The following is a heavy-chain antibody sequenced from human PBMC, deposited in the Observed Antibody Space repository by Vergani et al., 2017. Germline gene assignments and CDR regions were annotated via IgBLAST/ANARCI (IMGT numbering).Heavy chain of an antibody. CDR2: IYYSGST. Sequence: QVQLQESGPGLVKPSETLYLTCTVSGGSISSYYWSWIRQPPGKGLEWIGYIYYSGSTNYNPSLKSRVTISVDKSTNQFSLQLSSETAADTAVYYCAGVLWFGEEGSGSGNLFDPWGQGTLVTVSS. J-gene: IGHJ5*02. CDR1: GGSISSYY. V-gene: IGHV4-59*01. D-gene: IGHD3-10*01. CDR3: AGVLWFGEEGSGSGNLFDP.